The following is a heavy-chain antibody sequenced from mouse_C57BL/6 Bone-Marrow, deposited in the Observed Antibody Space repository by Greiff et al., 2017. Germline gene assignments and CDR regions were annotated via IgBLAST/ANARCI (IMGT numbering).Heavy chain of an antibody. J-gene: IGHJ1*03. D-gene: IGHD2-3*01. V-gene: IGHV1-76*01. CDR3: ARGGMVTKAYWYFDV. CDR1: GYTFTDYY. CDR2: IYPGSGNT. Sequence: VKLMESGAELVRPGASVKLSCKASGYTFTDYYINWVKQRPGQGLEWIARIYPGSGNTYYNEKFKGKATLTAEKSSSTAYMQLSSLTSEDSAVYFCARGGMVTKAYWYFDVWGTGTTVTVSS.